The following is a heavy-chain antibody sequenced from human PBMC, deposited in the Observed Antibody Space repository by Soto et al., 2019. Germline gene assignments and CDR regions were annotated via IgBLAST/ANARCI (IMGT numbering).Heavy chain of an antibody. CDR2: ISSSSSPI. CDR1: GFTFSSYS. V-gene: IGHV3-48*01. CDR3: ARGRMVRLLESSYYCMDV. D-gene: IGHD3-3*01. J-gene: IGHJ6*03. Sequence: GGSLRLSCAASGFTFSSYSMNWVRQAPGKGLEWVSYISSSSSPIYYTDSVKGRFTISRDNAKNSLYLQMNSLRAEDTAVYYCARGRMVRLLESSYYCMDVWGKGTTVTVSS.